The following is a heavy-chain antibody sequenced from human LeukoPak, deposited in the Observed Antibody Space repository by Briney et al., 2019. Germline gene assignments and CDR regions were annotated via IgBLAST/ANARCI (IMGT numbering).Heavy chain of an antibody. D-gene: IGHD4-11*01. V-gene: IGHV4-59*01. CDR3: ASINSNYEAFDI. CDR2: IYYSGST. Sequence: PSETLSLTCTVSGGSISSYYWSWIRQPPGKGLEWIGYIYYSGSTNYNPSLKSRVTISVDTSKNQFSLKLSSVTAADTAVYYCASINSNYEAFDIWGQGTMVTVSS. CDR1: GGSISSYY. J-gene: IGHJ3*02.